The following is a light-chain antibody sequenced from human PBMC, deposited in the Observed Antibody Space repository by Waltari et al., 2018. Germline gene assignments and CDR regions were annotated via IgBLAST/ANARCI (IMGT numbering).Light chain of an antibody. Sequence: QSGLTQPLSVSGAPGQRVTISCTGTSSNIGADSDVHWYQVLPGTALTLLIFGSNNRPSGVPGRFSGSKSGTSASLAITGLQAEDEADYYCQSYDSSLTASVFGGGTKLTVL. CDR1: SSNIGADSD. V-gene: IGLV1-40*01. CDR2: GSN. J-gene: IGLJ2*01. CDR3: QSYDSSLTASV.